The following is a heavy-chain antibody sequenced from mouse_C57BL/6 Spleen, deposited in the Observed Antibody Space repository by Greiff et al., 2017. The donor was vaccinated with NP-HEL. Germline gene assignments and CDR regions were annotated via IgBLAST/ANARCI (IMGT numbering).Heavy chain of an antibody. D-gene: IGHD2-2*01. CDR3: ARSKGYPYYFDY. J-gene: IGHJ2*01. CDR2: IYPGDGDT. Sequence: VQGVESGAELVKPGASVKISCKASGYAFSSYWMNWVKQRPGKGLEWIGQIYPGDGDTNYNGKFKGKATLTADKSSSTAYMQLSSLTSEDSAVYFCARSKGYPYYFDYWGQGTTLTVSS. V-gene: IGHV1-80*01. CDR1: GYAFSSYW.